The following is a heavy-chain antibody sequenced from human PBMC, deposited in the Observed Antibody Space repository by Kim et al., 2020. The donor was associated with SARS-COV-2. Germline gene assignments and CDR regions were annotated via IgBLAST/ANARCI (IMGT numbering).Heavy chain of an antibody. CDR3: ARSSGWSIQNDAFDI. CDR1: GDSVPSNSAA. Sequence: SQTLSLTCAISGDSVPSNSAAWNWIRQSPSRGLEWLGRTYYRSKWYNDYAVSVKSRITINPDTSKNQFSLQLNSVTPEDTAVYYCARSSGWSIQNDAFDIWCQGTMVTVSS. V-gene: IGHV6-1*01. D-gene: IGHD6-19*01. J-gene: IGHJ3*02. CDR2: TYYRSKWYN.